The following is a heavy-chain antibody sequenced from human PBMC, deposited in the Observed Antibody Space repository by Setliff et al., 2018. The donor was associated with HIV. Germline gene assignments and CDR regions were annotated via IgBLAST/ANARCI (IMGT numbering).Heavy chain of an antibody. CDR3: ARGYYDSSGTFDY. Sequence: SETLSLTCSVSGGSISSYYWSWIRQPPGKGLEWIGRIYTSGSTNYNPSLKSRVTISVDTSKNQFSLKLSSVTAADTAVYYCARGYYDSSGTFDYWGQGTLVTVSS. J-gene: IGHJ4*02. V-gene: IGHV4-4*08. D-gene: IGHD3-22*01. CDR1: GGSISSYY. CDR2: IYTSGST.